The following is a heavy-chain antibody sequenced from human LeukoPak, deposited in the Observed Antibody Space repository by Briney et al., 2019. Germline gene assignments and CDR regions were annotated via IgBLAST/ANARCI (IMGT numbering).Heavy chain of an antibody. Sequence: PGGSLRPSCAASGFTFSSYAMSWVRQAPGKGLEWVAVISYDGSNKYYADSVKGRFTISRDNSKNTLYLQMNSLRAEDTAVYYCAKDPGSGSYYPYYFDYWGQGTLVTVSS. D-gene: IGHD3-10*01. V-gene: IGHV3-30*18. CDR1: GFTFSSYA. CDR2: ISYDGSNK. CDR3: AKDPGSGSYYPYYFDY. J-gene: IGHJ4*02.